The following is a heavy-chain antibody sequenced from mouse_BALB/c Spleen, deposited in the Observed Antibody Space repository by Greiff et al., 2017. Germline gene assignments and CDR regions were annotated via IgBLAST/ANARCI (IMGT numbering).Heavy chain of an antibody. CDR2: IDPSDSET. V-gene: IGHV1S127*01. J-gene: IGHJ3*01. CDR3: ARYYYGSAWFAY. Sequence: QVQLQQSGPQLVRPGASVKISCKASGYSFTSYWMHWVKQRPGQGLEWIGMIDPSDSETRLNQKFKDKATLTVDKSSSTAYMQLSSPTSEDSAVYYCARYYYGSAWFAYWGQGTLVTVSA. CDR1: GYSFTSYW. D-gene: IGHD1-1*01.